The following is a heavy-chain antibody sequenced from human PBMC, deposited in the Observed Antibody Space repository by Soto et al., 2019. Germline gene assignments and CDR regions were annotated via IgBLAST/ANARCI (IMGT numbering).Heavy chain of an antibody. CDR1: GFNFSAFW. Sequence: EVQLVESGGGLVQPGGSLRLSCAASGFNFSAFWMNWVRQAPGKGLEWVATIKPDGSERYYLDSMKGRVTISRDNAENSLSLQINSLRVEDTAVYYCTSYSWTDRGCWGQGTLVTVSS. D-gene: IGHD1-26*01. V-gene: IGHV3-7*05. CDR2: IKPDGSER. J-gene: IGHJ4*02. CDR3: TSYSWTDRGC.